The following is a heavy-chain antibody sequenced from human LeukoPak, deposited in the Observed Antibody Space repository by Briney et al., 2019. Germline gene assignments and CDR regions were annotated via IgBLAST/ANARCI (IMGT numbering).Heavy chain of an antibody. J-gene: IGHJ4*02. Sequence: TGGSLRLSCAASGFTFSSYEMNWVRQAPGKGLEWVSYISSSGSTIYYADSVKGRFTISRDNAKNSLYLQMNSLRAEDTAVYYCARKGHSGSYFDWGQGTLDTVSS. CDR1: GFTFSSYE. D-gene: IGHD1-26*01. V-gene: IGHV3-48*03. CDR3: ARKGHSGSYFD. CDR2: ISSSGSTI.